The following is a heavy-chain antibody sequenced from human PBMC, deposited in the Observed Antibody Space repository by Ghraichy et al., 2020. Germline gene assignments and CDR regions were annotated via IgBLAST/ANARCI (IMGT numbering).Heavy chain of an antibody. CDR3: ARVPTTNWIDP. CDR2: IYYNGRP. V-gene: IGHV4-31*03. J-gene: IGHJ5*02. CDR1: GDSISSGGYY. Sequence: SETLSLTCTVSGDSISSGGYYWSWIRQHPGKGLEWIGHIYYNGRPYYNPSLMSRILMSLETSKNQFSLNLTSVTAADTAIYYCARVPTTNWIDPWGPGTLVTVSS. D-gene: IGHD1-14*01.